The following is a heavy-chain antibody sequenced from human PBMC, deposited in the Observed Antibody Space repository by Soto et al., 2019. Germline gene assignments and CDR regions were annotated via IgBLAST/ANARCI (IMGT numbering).Heavy chain of an antibody. D-gene: IGHD2-2*01. CDR3: AREGVVIAAAGLEY. CDR1: GFIFRTYE. CDR2: ISSTDNTK. V-gene: IGHV3-48*03. J-gene: IGHJ4*02. Sequence: PGGSLRLSCEASGFIFRTYEMSWVRQPPGKGLEWVSYISSTDNTKYYADSVRGRFTISRDNAKNSLYLQMNSLRAEDTAVYYCAREGVVIAAAGLEYWGQGTLVTVSS.